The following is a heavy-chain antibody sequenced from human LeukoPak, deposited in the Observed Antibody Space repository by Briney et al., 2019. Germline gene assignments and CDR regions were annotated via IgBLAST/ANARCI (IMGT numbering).Heavy chain of an antibody. CDR3: APGYCTSTSCSHYFER. Sequence: PGGSLRLSCAASGFTFNSYSMNWVRQAPGKGLEWVSYISSSSNTIYYADSVKGRFTISRDNAKNSLYLQLNSLRAEDTAVYYCAPGYCTSTSCSHYFERWGQGTLVTVSS. D-gene: IGHD2-2*01. V-gene: IGHV3-48*01. CDR1: GFTFNSYS. J-gene: IGHJ4*02. CDR2: ISSSSNTI.